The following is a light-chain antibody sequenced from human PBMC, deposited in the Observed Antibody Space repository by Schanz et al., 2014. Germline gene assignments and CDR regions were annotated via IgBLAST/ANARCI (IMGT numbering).Light chain of an antibody. V-gene: IGKV3-20*01. CDR2: AAA. CDR1: QSIRSSY. J-gene: IGKJ1*01. CDR3: QQYHSSSWT. Sequence: EIVLTQSPGTLSLSPGESATLSCRASQSIRSSYLVWYQQKPGQSPRLLIYAAASRAAGIPDRFSGSGSGTDFTLTISRLEPEDFAVYYCQQYHSSSWTFGQGTKVEIK.